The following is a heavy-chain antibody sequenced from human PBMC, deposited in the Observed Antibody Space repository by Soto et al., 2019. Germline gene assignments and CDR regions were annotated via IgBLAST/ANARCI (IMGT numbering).Heavy chain of an antibody. CDR1: GFTFSSYS. Sequence: EVPLVESGGGLVKPGGSLRLSCAASGFTFSSYSMNWVRQAPGKGLEWVSSISSSSSYIYYADSVKGRFTISRDNAKNSLYLQMNSLRAEDTAVYYCARDPPYYYDSSGYYDYWGQGTLVTVSS. V-gene: IGHV3-21*01. D-gene: IGHD3-22*01. J-gene: IGHJ4*02. CDR3: ARDPPYYYDSSGYYDY. CDR2: ISSSSSYI.